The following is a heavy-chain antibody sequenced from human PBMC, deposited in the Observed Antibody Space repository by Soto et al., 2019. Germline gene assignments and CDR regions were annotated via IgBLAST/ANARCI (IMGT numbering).Heavy chain of an antibody. D-gene: IGHD2-2*01. CDR2: ISYDGGNK. V-gene: IGHV3-30*03. Sequence: QVPLVESGGGVVQPGRCLRLSCAASGFTFSSYGMHWVRQAPGKGLEWVAVISYDGGNKYYADSVKGRFTISRDNSKNTLYLQMNSLRAEDTAVYYCALLYCSSTSCYPWGHGTLVTVSS. CDR3: ALLYCSSTSCYP. J-gene: IGHJ4*01. CDR1: GFTFSSYG.